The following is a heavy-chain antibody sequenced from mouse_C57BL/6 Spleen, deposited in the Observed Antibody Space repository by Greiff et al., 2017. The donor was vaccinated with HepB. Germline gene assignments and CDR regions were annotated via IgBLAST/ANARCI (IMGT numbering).Heavy chain of an antibody. V-gene: IGHV5-9-1*02. D-gene: IGHD2-4*01. CDR3: TREEITTRYYFDY. CDR1: GFTFSSYA. CDR2: ISSGGDYI. Sequence: EVKLMESGEGLVKPGGSLKLSCAASGFTFSSYAMSWVRQTPEKRLEWVAYISSGGDYIYYADTVKGRFTISRDNARNTLYLQMSSLKSEDTAMYYCTREEITTRYYFDYWGQGTTLTVSS. J-gene: IGHJ2*01.